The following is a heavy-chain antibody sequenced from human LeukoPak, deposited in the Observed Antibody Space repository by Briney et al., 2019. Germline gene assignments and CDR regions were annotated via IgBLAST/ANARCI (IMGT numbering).Heavy chain of an antibody. Sequence: PGGSLRLSCAGSGFTFNTYNMNWVRQAPGKGLEWVSYISSSSSTIYYADSVKGRFTISRDNAKNSLYLQMNSLRAEDTAVYYCATGGWGYCSGGSCFGYWGQGTLVTVSS. V-gene: IGHV3-48*01. D-gene: IGHD2-15*01. CDR3: ATGGWGYCSGGSCFGY. J-gene: IGHJ4*02. CDR1: GFTFNTYN. CDR2: ISSSSSTI.